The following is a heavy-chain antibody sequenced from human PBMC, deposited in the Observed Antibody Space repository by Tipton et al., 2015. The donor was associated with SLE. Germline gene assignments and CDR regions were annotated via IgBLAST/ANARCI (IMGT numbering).Heavy chain of an antibody. Sequence: TLSLTCAVYGGSFSGYYWSWIRQPPGKGLEWIGEINHSGSTNYNPSLKSRITVSVDTSKNQFSLKLRSVTAADTAVYYCARDLGLYCSRASCCGDSSFRYWGQRALVAVSS. CDR1: GGSFSGYY. CDR2: INHSGST. D-gene: IGHD2-2*01. V-gene: IGHV4-34*01. J-gene: IGHJ4*02. CDR3: ARDLGLYCSRASCCGDSSFRY.